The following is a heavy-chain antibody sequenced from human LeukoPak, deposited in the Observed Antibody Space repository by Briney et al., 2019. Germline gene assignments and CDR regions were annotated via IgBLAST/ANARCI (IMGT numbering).Heavy chain of an antibody. CDR3: ARGPGWLQFGAHFDY. J-gene: IGHJ4*02. CDR2: IYYSGST. CDR1: GGSISSYY. D-gene: IGHD5-24*01. Sequence: PSETLSLTCTVSGGSISSYYWSWIRQPPGKGLEWIGYIYYSGSTNYNPSLKSRVTISVDTSKNQFSLKLSSVTAADTAVYYCARGPGWLQFGAHFDYWGQGTLVTVSS. V-gene: IGHV4-59*01.